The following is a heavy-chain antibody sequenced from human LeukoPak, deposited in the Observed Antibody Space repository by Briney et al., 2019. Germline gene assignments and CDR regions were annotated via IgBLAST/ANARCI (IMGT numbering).Heavy chain of an antibody. J-gene: IGHJ4*02. CDR2: ISAYNGNT. CDR3: ARELGDATVTTVGY. V-gene: IGHV1-18*01. Sequence: GASVKVSCKASGYTFTNYGISWVRQAPGQGLEWMGWISAYNGNTNYAQKLQGRVTMTTDTSTSTAYMELSSLRSEDTAVYYCARELGDATVTTVGYWGQGTLVTVSS. CDR1: GYTFTNYG. D-gene: IGHD4-11*01.